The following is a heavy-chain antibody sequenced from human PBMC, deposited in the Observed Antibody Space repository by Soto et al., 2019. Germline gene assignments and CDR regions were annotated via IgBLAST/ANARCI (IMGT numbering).Heavy chain of an antibody. J-gene: IGHJ4*02. Sequence: EVQLLESGGGLVQPGGSLRLSCAASGFTFSSYAMNWVRQAPGKGLEWVSVISGSGDSTYYADSVKGRFTISRDNSKNPLHLQMNSLRAEDTAIYYCARRSSSWYFDYWGQGTLVTVSS. CDR3: ARRSSSWYFDY. CDR1: GFTFSSYA. CDR2: ISGSGDST. D-gene: IGHD6-13*01. V-gene: IGHV3-23*01.